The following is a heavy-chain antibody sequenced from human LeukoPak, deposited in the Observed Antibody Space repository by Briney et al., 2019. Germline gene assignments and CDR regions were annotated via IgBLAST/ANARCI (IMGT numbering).Heavy chain of an antibody. CDR3: ARGSAQNYDYVWGSYRYLYYFDY. D-gene: IGHD3-16*02. CDR1: GGSFSGYY. CDR2: INHSGST. J-gene: IGHJ4*02. V-gene: IGHV4-34*01. Sequence: SETPSLTCAVYGGSFSGYYWSWIRQPPGKGLEWIGEINHSGSTNYNPSLKSRVTISVDTSKNQFSLKLSSVTAADTAVYYCARGSAQNYDYVWGSYRYLYYFDYWGQGTLVTVSS.